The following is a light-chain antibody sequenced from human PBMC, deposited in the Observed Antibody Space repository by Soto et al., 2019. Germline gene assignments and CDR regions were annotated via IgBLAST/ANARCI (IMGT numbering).Light chain of an antibody. V-gene: IGLV1-40*01. CDR2: GNN. J-gene: IGLJ2*01. CDR3: QSHDSSLSVV. CDR1: SSNIGAGYD. Sequence: QSALTQPPSLSGAPGQRVTISCTGSSSNIGAGYDVHWYQQFLGTAPKLLIYGNNNRPSGVPDRFSGSKSGTSASLAINGLHSEDEADYYCQSHDSSLSVVFGGGTKVTVL.